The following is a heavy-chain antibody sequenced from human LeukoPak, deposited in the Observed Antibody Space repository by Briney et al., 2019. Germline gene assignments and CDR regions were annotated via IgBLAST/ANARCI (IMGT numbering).Heavy chain of an antibody. CDR2: INHSGST. CDR1: GGSSSGYY. J-gene: IGHJ5*02. V-gene: IGHV4-34*01. D-gene: IGHD3-10*01. Sequence: SETLSLTCTVSGGSSSGYYWNWIRQPPGKGLEWIGEINHSGSTNYNPSLKSRVTISVDTSKSQFSLRLSSVTAADTAVYYCARRGPPRTMLRGVKSGWFDPWGQGTLVTVSS. CDR3: ARRGPPRTMLRGVKSGWFDP.